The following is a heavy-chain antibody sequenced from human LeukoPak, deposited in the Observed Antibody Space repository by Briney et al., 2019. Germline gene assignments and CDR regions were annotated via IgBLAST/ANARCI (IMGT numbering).Heavy chain of an antibody. Sequence: GGSLRLSCAASGFTFSSYEMNWVRQAPGKGLVWVSLINTDGTSTAYAGSVKGRFNISRDNAKNTLYLQMNSLGAEDTAVYYCASDLGGSYEFWGQGTLVTVSS. CDR3: ASDLGGSYEF. V-gene: IGHV3-74*01. CDR1: GFTFSSYE. CDR2: INTDGTST. J-gene: IGHJ4*02. D-gene: IGHD1-26*01.